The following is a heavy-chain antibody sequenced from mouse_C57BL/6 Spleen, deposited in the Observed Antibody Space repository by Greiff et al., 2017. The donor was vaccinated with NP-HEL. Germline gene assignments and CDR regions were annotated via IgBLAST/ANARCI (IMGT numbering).Heavy chain of an antibody. CDR3: TRATAQALFDY. V-gene: IGHV1-15*01. Sequence: QVQLKQSGAELVRPGASVTLSCKASGYTFTDYEMHWVKQTPVHGLEWIGAIDPETGGTAYNQKFKGKAILTADKSSSTAYMELRSLTSEDSAVYYCTRATAQALFDYWGQGTTLTVSS. D-gene: IGHD3-2*02. J-gene: IGHJ2*01. CDR2: IDPETGGT. CDR1: GYTFTDYE.